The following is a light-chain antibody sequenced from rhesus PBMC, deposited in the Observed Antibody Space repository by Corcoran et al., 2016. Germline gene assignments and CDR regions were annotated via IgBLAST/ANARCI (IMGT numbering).Light chain of an antibody. V-gene: IGKV1-21*01. CDR3: QHSYSTPYS. J-gene: IGKJ2*01. CDR1: QGLIHD. Sequence: DIQMTQSPSSLSASVGDRVTITCRASQGLIHDLAWYQQKPGETPKLLINESSSLQSGIPSRFSGSGSGTDFTLTISSLQSEDFATYYCQHSYSTPYSFGQGTKVEIK. CDR2: ESS.